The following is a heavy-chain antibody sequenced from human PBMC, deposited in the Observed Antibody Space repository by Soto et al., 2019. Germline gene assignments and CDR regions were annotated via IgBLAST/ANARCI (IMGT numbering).Heavy chain of an antibody. CDR1: GGSISSGDYY. CDR3: ARYSVSYYYGMDV. J-gene: IGHJ6*02. Sequence: SEALSLTCTVSGGSISSGDYYWSWIRQPPGKGLEWIGYIYYSGSTYYNPSLKSRVTISVDTSKNQFSLKLSSVTAADTAVYYCARYSVSYYYGMDVWGQGTTVTVSS. D-gene: IGHD2-21*01. CDR2: IYYSGST. V-gene: IGHV4-30-4*01.